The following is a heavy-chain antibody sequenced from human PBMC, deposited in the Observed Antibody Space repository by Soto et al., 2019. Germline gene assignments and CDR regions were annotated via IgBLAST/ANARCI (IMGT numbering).Heavy chain of an antibody. Sequence: GASVKVSCKVSGYNLTELSMHWVRQAPGKRPEWKGGFDPEDGETIYAQKFQGRVTMTEDTSTDTAYMELSSLRSEDTAVYYCARGQITMIVVVITGFDYWGQGTLVTVSS. CDR3: ARGQITMIVVVITGFDY. V-gene: IGHV1-24*01. CDR2: FDPEDGET. J-gene: IGHJ4*02. D-gene: IGHD3-22*01. CDR1: GYNLTELS.